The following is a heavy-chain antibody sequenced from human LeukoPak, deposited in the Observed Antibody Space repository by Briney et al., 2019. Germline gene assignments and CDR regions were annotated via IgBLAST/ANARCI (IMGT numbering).Heavy chain of an antibody. CDR2: FDPEDGET. D-gene: IGHD3-22*01. V-gene: IGHV1-24*01. J-gene: IGHJ4*02. CDR1: GYTFTGYH. CDR3: AIYYYDSSGYSDY. Sequence: ASVKVSCKASGYTFTGYHMHWVRQAPGKGLEWMGGFDPEDGETIYAQKFQGRVTMTEDTSTDTAYMELSSLRSEDTAVYYCAIYYYDSSGYSDYWGQGTLVTVSS.